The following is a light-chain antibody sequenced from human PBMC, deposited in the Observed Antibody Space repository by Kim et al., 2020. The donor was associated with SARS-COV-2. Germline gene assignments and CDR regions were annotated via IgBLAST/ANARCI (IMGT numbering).Light chain of an antibody. Sequence: LSLSPGERATLSCRASQSVSSYLAWYQQKPGQAPRLLIYDASNRATGIPARFSGSGSGTDFTLTISSLEPEDFAVYYCQQRSTSYTFGQGTKLEI. J-gene: IGKJ2*01. CDR2: DAS. CDR3: QQRSTSYT. V-gene: IGKV3-11*01. CDR1: QSVSSY.